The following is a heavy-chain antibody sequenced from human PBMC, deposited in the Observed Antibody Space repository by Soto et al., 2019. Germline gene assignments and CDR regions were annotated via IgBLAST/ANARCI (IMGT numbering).Heavy chain of an antibody. V-gene: IGHV3-48*03. Sequence: EVQLVESGGGLVQPGGSLRLSCAASGFTFSSYEMNWVRQAPGRGLEWVSYISATGTTIYYADSVKGRFTISRDNAKNSLYLQMNSLRAEDTAVYYCARQLWTLYYYYGMDVWGQGPRSPSP. CDR1: GFTFSSYE. D-gene: IGHD5-18*01. CDR3: ARQLWTLYYYYGMDV. CDR2: ISATGTTI. J-gene: IGHJ6*02.